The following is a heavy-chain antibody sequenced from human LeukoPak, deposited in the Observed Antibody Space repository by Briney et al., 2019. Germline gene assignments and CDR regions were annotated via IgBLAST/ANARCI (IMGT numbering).Heavy chain of an antibody. Sequence: SETLSLTCTVSGGSISSSSYYWGWIRQPPGKGLDWIGSIYYSGSTYYNPSLKSRVTISVDTSKNQFSLKLSSVTAADTAVYYCARFSGYSSGWLRTFYFDYWGQGTLVTVSS. J-gene: IGHJ4*02. CDR2: IYYSGST. CDR3: ARFSGYSSGWLRTFYFDY. CDR1: GGSISSSSYY. V-gene: IGHV4-39*01. D-gene: IGHD6-19*01.